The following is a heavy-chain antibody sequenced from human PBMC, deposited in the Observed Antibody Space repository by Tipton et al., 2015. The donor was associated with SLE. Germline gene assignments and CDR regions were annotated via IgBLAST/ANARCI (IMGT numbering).Heavy chain of an antibody. J-gene: IGHJ4*02. Sequence: TLSLTCAVYGGSFSGYYWSWIRQPPGKGLEWIGYISYSGSTNYNSSLKSRLTISVDTSKNQFSLKMSSVTAADTAVYYCARGYCSGDVCFGRGYFDYWGQGTQVTVSS. CDR2: ISYSGST. V-gene: IGHV4-34*09. D-gene: IGHD2-8*02. CDR1: GGSFSGYY. CDR3: ARGYCSGDVCFGRGYFDY.